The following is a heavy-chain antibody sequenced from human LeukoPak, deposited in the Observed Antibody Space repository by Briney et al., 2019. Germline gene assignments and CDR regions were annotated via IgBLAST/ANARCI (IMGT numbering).Heavy chain of an antibody. J-gene: IGHJ4*02. CDR3: AKDLGYSGSYLRPSGYFDY. Sequence: GGSLRLSCAASGFTFSSYAMSWVRQAPGKGLEWVSAISGSGGSTYYADSVKGRFTISRDNSKNTLYLQMNSLRAEDTAVYYCAKDLGYSGSYLRPSGYFDYWGQGTLVTVSS. D-gene: IGHD1-26*01. V-gene: IGHV3-23*01. CDR2: ISGSGGST. CDR1: GFTFSSYA.